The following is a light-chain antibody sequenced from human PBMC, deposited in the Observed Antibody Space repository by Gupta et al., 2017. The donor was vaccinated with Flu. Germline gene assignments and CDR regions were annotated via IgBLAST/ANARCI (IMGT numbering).Light chain of an antibody. CDR2: RAS. CDR1: QSVSSN. Sequence: SPATLSLSQGERATRSCRYSQSVSSNLAWYQQKPGQAPRLLIYRASNRATGIPARFSGSGSGTDFTLTSSSLEHEDFAIYYWQERSNWLTFGGGTXVEIK. V-gene: IGKV3-11*01. J-gene: IGKJ4*01. CDR3: QERSNWLT.